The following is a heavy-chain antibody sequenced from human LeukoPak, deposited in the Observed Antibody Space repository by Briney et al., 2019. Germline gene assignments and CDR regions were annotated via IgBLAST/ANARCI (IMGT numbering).Heavy chain of an antibody. CDR3: ARGKGYCSDGICTLYDY. V-gene: IGHV5-51*01. CDR2: IYSGDSNI. CDR1: GYRFTNYW. Sequence: GESLKISCKGSGYRFTNYWIGWVRQMPGKGLEWMGAIYSGDSNIKYSPSFQGQVTISADKSISTAYLQWSSLKASDTAMYYCARGKGYCSDGICTLYDYWGQGTLVTVSS. D-gene: IGHD2-15*01. J-gene: IGHJ4*02.